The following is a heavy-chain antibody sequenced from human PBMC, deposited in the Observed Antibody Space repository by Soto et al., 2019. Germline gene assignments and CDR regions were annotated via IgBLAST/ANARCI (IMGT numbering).Heavy chain of an antibody. Sequence: GGSLRLSCAASGFTFSSYDMHWVRQAPGKGLEWVAVISYDGSNKYYADSVKGRFTISRDNSKNTLYLQMNSLRAEDTAVYYCAKGRSGWWLGYGMDVWGQGTTVTVSS. CDR3: AKGRSGWWLGYGMDV. CDR1: GFTFSSYD. CDR2: ISYDGSNK. D-gene: IGHD6-19*01. J-gene: IGHJ6*02. V-gene: IGHV3-30*18.